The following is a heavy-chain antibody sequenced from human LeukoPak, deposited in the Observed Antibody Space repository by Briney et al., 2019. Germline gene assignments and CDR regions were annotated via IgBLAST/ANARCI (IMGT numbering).Heavy chain of an antibody. V-gene: IGHV4-39*07. CDR1: GGSISITSYY. CDR3: ARVCSSSWLEIDY. D-gene: IGHD6-13*01. J-gene: IGHJ4*02. CDR2: INHSGST. Sequence: PSETLSLTCTVSGGSISITSYYWGWIRQPPGKGLEWIGEINHSGSTNYKPSLKSRVTISVDTSKNRFSLTLNSVTAADTAVYYCARVCSSSWLEIDYWGQGTLVTVSS.